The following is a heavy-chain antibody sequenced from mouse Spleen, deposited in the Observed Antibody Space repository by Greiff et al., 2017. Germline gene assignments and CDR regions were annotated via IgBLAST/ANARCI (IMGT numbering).Heavy chain of an antibody. V-gene: IGHV1-47*01. D-gene: IGHD2-3*01. CDR1: GYTFTAYP. J-gene: IGHJ1*01. CDR2: FHPYNDDT. Sequence: VKLQESGAELVKPGASVKMSCKASGYTFTAYPIEWMKQNHGKSLEWIGNFHPYNDDTKYNEKFKGKATLTVEKSSSTVYLELSRLTSDDSAVYYCARSLGLLRYFDVWGAGTTVTVSS. CDR3: ARSLGLLRYFDV.